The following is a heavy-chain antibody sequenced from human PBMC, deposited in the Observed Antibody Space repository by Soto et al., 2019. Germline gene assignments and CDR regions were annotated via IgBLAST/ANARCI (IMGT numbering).Heavy chain of an antibody. V-gene: IGHV4-39*01. CDR3: ARRVIAVAGTNAFDI. CDR2: IYYSGST. D-gene: IGHD6-19*01. CDR1: GGSISSSSYY. Sequence: SETLSLTCTVSGGSISSSSYYWGWIRQPPGKGLEWIGSIYYSGSTYYNPSLKSRVTISVDTSKNQFSLKLSSVTAADTAVYYCARRVIAVAGTNAFDIWGQGTMVTVS. J-gene: IGHJ3*02.